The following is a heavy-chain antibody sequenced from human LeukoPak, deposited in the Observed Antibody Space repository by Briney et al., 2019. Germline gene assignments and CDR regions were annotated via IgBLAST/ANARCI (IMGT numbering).Heavy chain of an antibody. J-gene: IGHJ4*02. CDR2: IWYDGSNE. CDR3: ARDPGFDY. Sequence: GGSLRLSCAASGFTFRSYGMHWVRQAPGKGLEWVAVIWYDGSNEYYADSVKGRFTISRDNSKNTLFLQMNSLRVEDTAVYYCARDPGFDYWGRGILVTVSS. V-gene: IGHV3-33*01. CDR1: GFTFRSYG.